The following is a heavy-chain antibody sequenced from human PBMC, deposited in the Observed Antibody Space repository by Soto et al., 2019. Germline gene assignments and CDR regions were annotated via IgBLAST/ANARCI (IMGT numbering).Heavy chain of an antibody. CDR1: GYTFTSYY. V-gene: IGHV1-46*01. D-gene: IGHD1-7*01. CDR2: INPSGGST. CDR3: ARTGTTYPSYYYYYYGMDV. Sequence: ASVTVSCTASGYTFTSYYMHWVRQAPGQGLEWMGIINPSGGSTSYAQKFQGRVTMTRDTSTSTVYMELSSLRSEDTAVYYCARTGTTYPSYYYYYYGMDVWGQGTTVTVSS. J-gene: IGHJ6*02.